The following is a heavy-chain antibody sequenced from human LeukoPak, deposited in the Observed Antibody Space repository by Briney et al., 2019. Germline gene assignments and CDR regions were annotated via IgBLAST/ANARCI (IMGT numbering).Heavy chain of an antibody. J-gene: IGHJ4*02. CDR2: IYYSGST. CDR3: ARDGGKAPFDY. D-gene: IGHD4-23*01. V-gene: IGHV4-59*12. CDR1: GGSISSYY. Sequence: SETLSLTCTVSGGSISSYYWSWIRQPPGKGLEWIGYIYYSGSTNYNPSLKSRVTISVDTSKNQFSLKLSSVTAADTAVYYCARDGGKAPFDYWGQGTLVTVSS.